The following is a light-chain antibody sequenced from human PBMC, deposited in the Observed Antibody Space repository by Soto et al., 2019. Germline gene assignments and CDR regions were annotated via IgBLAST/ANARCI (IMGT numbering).Light chain of an antibody. Sequence: DIQLTQSPSVLSASVGDTVTITCRASQALSNYLAWYQQKPGKAPDLLIYSASTLQSGVPSRFSGSGSGTKFTLTIASLQPDDFATYYCQHYNSYSEAFGQGTKVDIK. CDR3: QHYNSYSEA. CDR1: QALSNY. J-gene: IGKJ1*01. CDR2: SAS. V-gene: IGKV1-9*01.